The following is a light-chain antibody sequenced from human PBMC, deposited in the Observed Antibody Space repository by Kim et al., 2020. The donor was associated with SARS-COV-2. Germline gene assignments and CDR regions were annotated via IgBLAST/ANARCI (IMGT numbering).Light chain of an antibody. Sequence: ASVGARFTITCQATQVIRKFLNGYQQRPGTAPQLLIYAVSNLQTGVPSRFSGSGYGTEFTRTISSLQPEDFATYYCQQNDAFPITFGQGTRLEIK. V-gene: IGKV1-33*01. CDR1: QVIRKF. CDR3: QQNDAFPIT. CDR2: AVS. J-gene: IGKJ5*01.